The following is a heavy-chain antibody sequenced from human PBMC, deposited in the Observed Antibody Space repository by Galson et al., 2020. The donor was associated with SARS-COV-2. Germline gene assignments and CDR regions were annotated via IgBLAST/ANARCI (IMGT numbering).Heavy chain of an antibody. D-gene: IGHD1-26*01. Sequence: SQTLSLTCSVSGGSINSGDYYWSWIRQLPGKGLEWIGYIYYSGRTYYNPSLKSRVAISIDTSKNQFSLRLTSVTAADTAVYYCARLRQTRQLVGAADNWGQGTLVTVSS. J-gene: IGHJ4*02. CDR1: GGSINSGDYY. CDR3: ARLRQTRQLVGAADN. CDR2: IYYSGRT. V-gene: IGHV4-31*03.